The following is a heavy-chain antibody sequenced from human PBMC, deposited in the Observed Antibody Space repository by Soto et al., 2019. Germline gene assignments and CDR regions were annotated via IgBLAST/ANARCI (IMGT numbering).Heavy chain of an antibody. D-gene: IGHD3-9*01. CDR1: GFTFSSYA. CDR3: AKVYFYWLLFIQEGYMDV. J-gene: IGHJ6*03. V-gene: IGHV3-23*01. Sequence: GGSLRLSCAASGFTFSSYAMSWVRHAPGKGLEWVSAISGSGGSTYYADSVKGRFTISRDNSKNTLYLQMNSLRAEDTVVYYCAKVYFYWLLFIQEGYMDVWGKGTTVTVSS. CDR2: ISGSGGST.